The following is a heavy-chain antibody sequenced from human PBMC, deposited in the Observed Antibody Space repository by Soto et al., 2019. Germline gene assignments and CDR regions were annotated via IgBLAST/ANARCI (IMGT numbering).Heavy chain of an antibody. Sequence: GGSLRLSCAASGFTFSSYWMSWVRQAPGKGLEWVANIKQDGSEKYYVDSVKGRFTISRDNAKNSLYLQMNSLRAEDTAVYCCYLDQTRYYYYGMDVWGQGTTVTVSS. CDR3: YLDQTRYYYYGMDV. D-gene: IGHD2-2*01. CDR2: IKQDGSEK. V-gene: IGHV3-7*05. J-gene: IGHJ6*02. CDR1: GFTFSSYW.